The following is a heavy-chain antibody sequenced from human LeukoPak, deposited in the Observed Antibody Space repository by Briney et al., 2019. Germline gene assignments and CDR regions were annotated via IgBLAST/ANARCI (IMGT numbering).Heavy chain of an antibody. CDR3: ARILSVGAVFDY. CDR1: GFTFSSYA. CDR2: ISYDGSNK. Sequence: GGSLRLSCAASGFTFSSYAMTWVRQAPGKGLEWVAVISYDGSNKYYADSVKGRFTISRDNSKNTLYLQMNSLRAEDTAVYYCARILSVGAVFDYWGQGTLVTVSS. V-gene: IGHV3-30-3*01. D-gene: IGHD1-26*01. J-gene: IGHJ4*02.